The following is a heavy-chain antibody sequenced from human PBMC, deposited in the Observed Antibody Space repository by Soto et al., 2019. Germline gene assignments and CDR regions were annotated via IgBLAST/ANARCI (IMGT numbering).Heavy chain of an antibody. J-gene: IGHJ4*02. CDR1: GGTFSSYA. Sequence: QVQLVQSGAEVKKPGSSVKVSCKASGGTFSSYAISWVRQAPGQGLEWMGVIIPIFGTANNEQKIQGRCTITADKSTSTAYMEWSSLGSEDTAVYYCARDGPEGDSRGYYDLDYWCQGTLVTVSS. V-gene: IGHV1-69*14. D-gene: IGHD3-22*01. CDR2: IIPIFGTA. CDR3: ARDGPEGDSRGYYDLDY.